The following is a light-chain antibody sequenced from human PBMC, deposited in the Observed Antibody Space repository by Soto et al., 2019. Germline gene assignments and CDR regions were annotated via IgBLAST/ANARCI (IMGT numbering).Light chain of an antibody. V-gene: IGKV1D-13*01. CDR3: QQFNNYPLT. CDR1: QGISSA. J-gene: IGKJ4*01. CDR2: DAS. Sequence: AIPLTQSPSSLSASVGDRDTITCRASQGISSALAWYQQKPGKAPKLLIYDASSLESGVPSRFSGSGSGTDFTLTIISLQAEDFATYYCQQFNNYPLTFGGGTKVDIK.